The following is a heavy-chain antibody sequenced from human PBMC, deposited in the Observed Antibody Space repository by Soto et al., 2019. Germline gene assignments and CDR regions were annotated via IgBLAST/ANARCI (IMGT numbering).Heavy chain of an antibody. Sequence: QVHLQESGPRLVKASETLSLTCTVSGASLNNYYWSWARQPAGKGLEWLGRIYPSGNTNYNPSLESRVTLSVATSRNQFSMKLTSVTAADTAVYYCARGSLAPDYWGQGPLVSVSS. V-gene: IGHV4-4*07. CDR3: ARGSLAPDY. CDR2: IYPSGNT. CDR1: GASLNNYY. D-gene: IGHD1-26*01. J-gene: IGHJ4*02.